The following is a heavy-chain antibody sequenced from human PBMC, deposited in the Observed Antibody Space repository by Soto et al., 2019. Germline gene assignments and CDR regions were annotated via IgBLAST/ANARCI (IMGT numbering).Heavy chain of an antibody. J-gene: IGHJ3*01. CDR1: GGSITGGSISSTTYY. CDR3: ARLGFCSSTDCYVNAFDV. V-gene: IGHV4-39*01. Sequence: SETLSLTCTVSGGSITGGSISSTTYYWGWMRQPPGKGLEWIASFFIGGNTYYNPSLKSRVTTSVDTSKNQFSLKLSSVTAADTAVYYCARLGFCSSTDCYVNAFDVWGQGTMVTVSS. D-gene: IGHD2-2*01. CDR2: FFIGGNT.